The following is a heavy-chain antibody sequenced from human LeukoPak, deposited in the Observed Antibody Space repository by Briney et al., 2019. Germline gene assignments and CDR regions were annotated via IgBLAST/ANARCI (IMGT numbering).Heavy chain of an antibody. Sequence: ASVKVSCKASGYTFTGYYIHWVRQAPGQGLEWMGWINPNSGGTNYAQKFQGRVTMTRDTSISTAYMELSRPRSDDTAVYYCARDWAGYCSGGSCYVYDAFDIWGQGTMVTVSS. V-gene: IGHV1-2*02. D-gene: IGHD2-15*01. J-gene: IGHJ3*02. CDR3: ARDWAGYCSGGSCYVYDAFDI. CDR1: GYTFTGYY. CDR2: INPNSGGT.